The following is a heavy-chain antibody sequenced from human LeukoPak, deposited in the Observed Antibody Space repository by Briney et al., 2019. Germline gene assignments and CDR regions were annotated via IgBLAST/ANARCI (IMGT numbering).Heavy chain of an antibody. V-gene: IGHV4-34*01. Sequence: AEPLSLTCAVYGGSFSGYYWSWIRQPPGKGLEWIGEFNHSGSTNYNPSLKSRVTISVDTSKNQFSLKLSSVTAADTAVYYCARGLGKGYYGSRYLAWFDPWGQGTLVTVSS. CDR2: FNHSGST. CDR3: ARGLGKGYYGSRYLAWFDP. D-gene: IGHD3-10*01. CDR1: GGSFSGYY. J-gene: IGHJ5*02.